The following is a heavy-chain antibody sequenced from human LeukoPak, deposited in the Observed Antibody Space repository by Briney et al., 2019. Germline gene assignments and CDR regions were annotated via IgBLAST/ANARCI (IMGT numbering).Heavy chain of an antibody. D-gene: IGHD6-19*01. CDR2: IYTSGST. CDR1: GGSISSYY. V-gene: IGHV4-4*07. CDR3: ARVKYSSGWYSANDY. Sequence: SETLSLTCTVSGGSISSYYWSWIRQPAGKGLEWIGRIYTSGSTNYNPSLKSRVTMSVDTSKNQFSLKLSSVTAADTAVYYCARVKYSSGWYSANDYWGQGTLVTVSS. J-gene: IGHJ4*02.